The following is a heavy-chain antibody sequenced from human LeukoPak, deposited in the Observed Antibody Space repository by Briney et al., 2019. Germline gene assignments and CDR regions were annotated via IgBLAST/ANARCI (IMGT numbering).Heavy chain of an antibody. D-gene: IGHD6-19*01. Sequence: PGGSLRLSCAASGFTFSKYWMLWVRKAPGKGLESASRINTDGTVTTYADSVKGRFTVSRDNADNTMFLQMNSVRDEDTAVYYCATKQWLAPPPDSWGQGTPVTVSS. CDR2: INTDGTVT. CDR3: ATKQWLAPPPDS. CDR1: GFTFSKYW. J-gene: IGHJ4*02. V-gene: IGHV3-74*01.